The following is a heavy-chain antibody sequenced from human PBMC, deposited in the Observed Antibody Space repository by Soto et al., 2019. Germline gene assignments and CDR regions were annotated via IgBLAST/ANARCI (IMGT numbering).Heavy chain of an antibody. V-gene: IGHV3-33*01. CDR3: ARDVEDIVVVPAAVPISYYFDY. J-gene: IGHJ4*02. CDR1: GFTFSSYG. CDR2: IWYDGSNK. Sequence: QVQLVESGGGVVQPGRSLRLSCAASGFTFSSYGMHWVRQAPGKGLEWVAVIWYDGSNKYYADSVKGRFTISRDNSKNTLYLQRNSLRAEDTAVYYCARDVEDIVVVPAAVPISYYFDYWGQGTLVTVSS. D-gene: IGHD2-2*01.